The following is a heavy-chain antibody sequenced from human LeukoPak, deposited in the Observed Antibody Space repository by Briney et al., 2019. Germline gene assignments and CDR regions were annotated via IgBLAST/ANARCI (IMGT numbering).Heavy chain of an antibody. Sequence: SQTLSLTCTVSGGSISSGSYYWSWIRQPAGKGLEWIGRIYTSGSTNYNPSLKSRVTISVDTSKNQFSLKLSSVTAADTAVYYCRGSPSIWYYYMDVWGKGTTVTVSS. D-gene: IGHD2-2*02. J-gene: IGHJ6*03. CDR3: RGSPSIWYYYMDV. V-gene: IGHV4-61*02. CDR1: GGSISSGSYY. CDR2: IYTSGST.